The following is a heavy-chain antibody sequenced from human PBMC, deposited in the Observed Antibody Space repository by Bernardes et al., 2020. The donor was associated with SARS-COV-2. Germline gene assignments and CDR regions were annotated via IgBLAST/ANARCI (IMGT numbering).Heavy chain of an antibody. CDR1: GYTFTNYV. Sequence: ASVKVSCKASGYTFTNYVIHWVRQAPGQRLEWMGRINAGNGNTKYLKKLQGRVTITRDTSASTAYMELSSLRSEDTSVYYCARDGGDLYCVGTSCLIDFDNGIDDWGQGATVTVSS. CDR2: INAGNGNT. CDR3: ARDGGDLYCVGTSCLIDFDNGIDD. D-gene: IGHD2-2*01. V-gene: IGHV1-3*01. J-gene: IGHJ6*02.